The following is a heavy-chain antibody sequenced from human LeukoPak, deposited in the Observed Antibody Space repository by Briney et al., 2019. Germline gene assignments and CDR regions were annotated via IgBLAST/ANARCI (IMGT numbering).Heavy chain of an antibody. V-gene: IGHV3-7*01. D-gene: IGHD3-22*01. CDR2: IKQDGSEK. CDR1: GFTFSSYW. CDR3: ARVSKEGSGYYFFDY. J-gene: IGHJ4*02. Sequence: GGSLRLSCAASGFTFSSYWMSWVRQAPGKGLEWVANIKQDGSEKYYVDSVKGRFTISRDNAKNSLYLQMNSLRAEDTAVYYCARVSKEGSGYYFFDYWGQGTLVTVSS.